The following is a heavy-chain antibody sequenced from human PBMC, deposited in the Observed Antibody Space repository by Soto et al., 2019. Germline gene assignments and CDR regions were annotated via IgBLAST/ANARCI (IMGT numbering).Heavy chain of an antibody. J-gene: IGHJ4*02. CDR3: ARDVVVGGSYVLDY. Sequence: VQLVESGGGLVQPGGSLRLSCAASGFTVSSSYMSWVRQAPGKGLEWVSVIYSGGSTYYADSVKGRFTISRDNSKNTLYLQMNSLRAEDTAVYYCARDVVVGGSYVLDYWGQGTLVTVSS. CDR1: GFTVSSSY. V-gene: IGHV3-66*01. D-gene: IGHD1-26*01. CDR2: IYSGGST.